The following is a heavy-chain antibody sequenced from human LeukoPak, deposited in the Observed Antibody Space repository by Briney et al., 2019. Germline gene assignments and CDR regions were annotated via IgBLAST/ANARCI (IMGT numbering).Heavy chain of an antibody. Sequence: GESLKISCKGSGYSFSSYWIGWVRQVPGKGLEWMGIIYPGDSDTRYSPSFQGQVTISADKAISTAYLHWSSLKASDTAMYYCARRISDSSGYLPLDYWGQGTLVTVSS. CDR2: IYPGDSDT. D-gene: IGHD3-22*01. CDR1: GYSFSSYW. J-gene: IGHJ4*02. CDR3: ARRISDSSGYLPLDY. V-gene: IGHV5-51*01.